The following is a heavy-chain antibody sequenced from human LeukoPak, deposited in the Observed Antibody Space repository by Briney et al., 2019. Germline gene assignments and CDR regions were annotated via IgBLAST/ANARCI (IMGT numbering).Heavy chain of an antibody. V-gene: IGHV3-48*03. J-gene: IGHJ4*02. CDR2: ISASGNTK. Sequence: GGSLRLSCAASGFTFSSYEVIWVRQAPGKGLEWVSYISASGNTKYYADSVKGRFTVSRDNAKNSLYLQMNSLRAEDTAVYYCAREGYYYFDYWGQGTQVTVSS. CDR1: GFTFSSYE. CDR3: AREGYYYFDY. D-gene: IGHD1-1*01.